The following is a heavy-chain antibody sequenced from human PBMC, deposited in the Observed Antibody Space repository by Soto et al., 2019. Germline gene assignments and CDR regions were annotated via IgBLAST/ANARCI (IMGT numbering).Heavy chain of an antibody. Sequence: ASVKVSCKASGYTFTGSYIHWVRQAPGQGLEWMGWINPNGGGAKYAQNFQGRVTMTRDTSISTAHMDLSSLRFDDTAVYYCARGGYSSAWALGYWGRGTLVTVSS. V-gene: IGHV1-2*02. CDR2: INPNGGGA. CDR1: GYTFTGSY. D-gene: IGHD6-19*01. J-gene: IGHJ4*02. CDR3: ARGGYSSAWALGY.